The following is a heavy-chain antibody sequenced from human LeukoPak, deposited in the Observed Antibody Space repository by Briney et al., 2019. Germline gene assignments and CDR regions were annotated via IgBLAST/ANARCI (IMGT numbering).Heavy chain of an antibody. J-gene: IGHJ5*02. Sequence: PSETLSLTCTVSGGSISSGGYYWSWIRQHPGKCLEWIGYIYYSGSTYYNPSLKSRVTISVDTSKNQFSLKLSSVTAADTAVYYCARGERAMIVMAPNWFDPWGQGTLVTVSS. D-gene: IGHD3-22*01. CDR1: GGSISSGGYY. CDR2: IYYSGST. CDR3: ARGERAMIVMAPNWFDP. V-gene: IGHV4-31*03.